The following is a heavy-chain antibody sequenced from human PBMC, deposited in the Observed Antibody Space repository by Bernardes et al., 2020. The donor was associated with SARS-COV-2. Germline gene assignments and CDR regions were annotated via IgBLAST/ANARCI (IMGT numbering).Heavy chain of an antibody. CDR3: ARAMNITMPIDY. CDR1: GFTFSSYS. V-gene: IGHV3-21*01. Sequence: GSLRLSCAASGFTFSSYSMNWVRQAPGKGLEWVSSISSASSYIYYADSVKGRFTVSRDTAKNSMYLQMNSLRAEDTAVYYCARAMNITMPIDYWGQGTLVTVSS. J-gene: IGHJ4*02. D-gene: IGHD3-10*01. CDR2: ISSASSYI.